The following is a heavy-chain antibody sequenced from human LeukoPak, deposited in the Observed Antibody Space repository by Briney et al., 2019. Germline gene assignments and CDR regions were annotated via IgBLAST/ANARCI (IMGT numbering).Heavy chain of an antibody. Sequence: GESLKISCKGSGYSFTSYWIGWVRPMPGKGLEWMGIIYPGDSDTRYNPSFQGQVTISADKSISTAYLQWSSLKASGTAMYYCARIPRITMVRGVTDGYMDVWGKGTTVTVSS. CDR3: ARIPRITMVRGVTDGYMDV. CDR2: IYPGDSDT. CDR1: GYSFTSYW. J-gene: IGHJ6*03. V-gene: IGHV5-51*01. D-gene: IGHD3-10*01.